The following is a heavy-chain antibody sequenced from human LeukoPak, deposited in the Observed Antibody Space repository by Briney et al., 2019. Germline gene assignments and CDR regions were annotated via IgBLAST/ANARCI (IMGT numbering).Heavy chain of an antibody. CDR3: AKAPPGLYYYYYYMDV. J-gene: IGHJ6*03. V-gene: IGHV3-23*01. CDR1: GFTFSSYA. Sequence: GSLRLSCGASGFTFSSYAMSWVRQAPGKGLEWVSAISGSGGSTYYADSVKGRFTISRDNSKNTLYLQMNSLRAEDTAVYYCAKAPPGLYYYYYYMDVWGKGTTVTVSS. CDR2: ISGSGGST.